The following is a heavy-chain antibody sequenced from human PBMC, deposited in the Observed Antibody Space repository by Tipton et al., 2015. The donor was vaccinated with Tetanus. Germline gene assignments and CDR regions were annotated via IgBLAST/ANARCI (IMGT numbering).Heavy chain of an antibody. V-gene: IGHV4-39*01. Sequence: GLVKPSETLSLTCTVSGGSITSGTYYWGWIRQPPGKGLEWIGNIYYSGTTYYNSPLKSRVTISLDTPKNQFSLKMTLVTAADTAVYYCARQADNWFDPWGQGTLVAVSS. CDR2: IYYSGTT. J-gene: IGHJ5*02. CDR1: GGSITSGTYY. CDR3: ARQADNWFDP.